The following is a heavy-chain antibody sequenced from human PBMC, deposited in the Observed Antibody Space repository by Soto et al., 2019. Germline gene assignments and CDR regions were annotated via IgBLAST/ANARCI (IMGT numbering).Heavy chain of an antibody. D-gene: IGHD6-19*01. J-gene: IGHJ6*02. CDR1: GFTFSTYG. Sequence: GGSLRLSCAASGFTFSTYGMHWVRQAPGKGLEWVALISYDGSDKYYADSVKGRFTISRDNSKNTLYLQMNSLRAEDTAVYYCAREGIAVAGTILYYYGMDVWGQGTTVTVSS. V-gene: IGHV3-33*08. CDR2: ISYDGSDK. CDR3: AREGIAVAGTILYYYGMDV.